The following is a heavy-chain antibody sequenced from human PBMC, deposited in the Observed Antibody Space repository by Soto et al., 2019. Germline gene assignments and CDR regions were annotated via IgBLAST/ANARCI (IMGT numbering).Heavy chain of an antibody. D-gene: IGHD2-21*02. J-gene: IGHJ6*02. V-gene: IGHV3-43*01. Sequence: LRLSCAASGFTFDDYTMHWVRQAPGKGLEWVSLISWDGGSTYYADSVKGRFTISRDNSKNSLYLQMNSLRTEDTALYYCAKDIWSPQNVAYCGGDCPTTSGYYYGMDVWGQGTTVTVSS. CDR2: ISWDGGST. CDR1: GFTFDDYT. CDR3: AKDIWSPQNVAYCGGDCPTTSGYYYGMDV.